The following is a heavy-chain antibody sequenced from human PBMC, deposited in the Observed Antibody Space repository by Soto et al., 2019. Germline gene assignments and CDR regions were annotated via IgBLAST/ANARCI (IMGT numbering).Heavy chain of an antibody. Sequence: SSETLSLTCTVSGGSISSYYWSWIRQPPGKGLEWIGYIYYSGSTNYNPSLKSRVTISVDTSKNQFSLKLSSVTAADTAVYYCASTLPAAMFAAGVGWFEPWGQGTLVTVSS. D-gene: IGHD2-2*01. J-gene: IGHJ5*02. CDR3: ASTLPAAMFAAGVGWFEP. CDR2: IYYSGST. V-gene: IGHV4-59*01. CDR1: GGSISSYY.